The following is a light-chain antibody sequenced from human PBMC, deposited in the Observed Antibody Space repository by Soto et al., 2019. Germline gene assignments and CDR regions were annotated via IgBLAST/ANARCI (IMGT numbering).Light chain of an antibody. V-gene: IGLV1-40*01. CDR2: GNI. CDR3: QSYDSSLSAWV. Sequence: QSVLTQPPSVSGAPGQRVTISCTGNNSNIGAGYDVHWYQQLPGTAHKLFIYGNINRPSGVPDRFSGSKSGASVSLAITGLQVEDAADYYCQSYDSSLSAWVFGGGTKVTVL. J-gene: IGLJ2*01. CDR1: NSNIGAGYD.